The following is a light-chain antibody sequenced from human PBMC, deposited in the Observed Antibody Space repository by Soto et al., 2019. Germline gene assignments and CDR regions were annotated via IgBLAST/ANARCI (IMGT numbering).Light chain of an antibody. J-gene: IGLJ2*01. CDR3: SSYTSSSTLV. CDR2: DVR. CDR1: SSDVGGYNY. V-gene: IGLV2-14*01. Sequence: QSALTQPASVSGSPGQSITISCTGTSSDVGGYNYVSRYQQHPGKAPKLMIFDVRNRPSGVSNPFSGSRSGNTASLTTSGLQAEDEADYYCSSYTSSSTLVFGGGTKLTVL.